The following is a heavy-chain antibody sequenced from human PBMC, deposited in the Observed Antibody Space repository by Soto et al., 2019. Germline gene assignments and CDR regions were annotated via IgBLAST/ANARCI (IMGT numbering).Heavy chain of an antibody. Sequence: SETLSLTCTVSGGSMSSYYWSWIRQPPGKGLEWIGYIYYSGNTNYNPSLKSRVNISVDTSKNQFSLKLSSVTAADTAVYYCARAPRGNYGYPSYFDYWGQGTLVTVS. CDR2: IYYSGNT. D-gene: IGHD3-10*01. J-gene: IGHJ4*02. CDR3: ARAPRGNYGYPSYFDY. V-gene: IGHV4-59*01. CDR1: GGSMSSYY.